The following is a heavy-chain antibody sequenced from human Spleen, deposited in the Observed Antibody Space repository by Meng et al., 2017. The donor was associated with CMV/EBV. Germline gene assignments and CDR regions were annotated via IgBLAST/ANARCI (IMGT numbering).Heavy chain of an antibody. V-gene: IGHV3-7*01. CDR2: IKEDGGEK. J-gene: IGHJ4*02. CDR1: GFTFSNSW. Sequence: GESLKISCAASGFTFSNSWMSWVRQAPGKGLEWVANIKEDGGEKHYVDSVKGRFTISRDNAKNSLSLQMNSLRAEDTAVYYCARDLAVDYSSRWYGFDYWGQGMLVTVSS. CDR3: ARDLAVDYSSRWYGFDY. D-gene: IGHD6-13*01.